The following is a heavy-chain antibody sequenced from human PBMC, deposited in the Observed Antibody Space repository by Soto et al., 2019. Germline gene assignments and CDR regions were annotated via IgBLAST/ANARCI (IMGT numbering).Heavy chain of an antibody. CDR1: GYTFTSYA. CDR3: ARDLWFGELLFGY. J-gene: IGHJ4*02. Sequence: QVQLVQSGAEVKKPGASVQVSCKASGYTFTSYAMHWVRQAPGQRLEWMGWINAGNGNTKYSQKFQGRVTITRDTSASTAYMELSSLRSEDTAVYYCARDLWFGELLFGYWGQGTLVTVSS. D-gene: IGHD3-10*01. CDR2: INAGNGNT. V-gene: IGHV1-3*01.